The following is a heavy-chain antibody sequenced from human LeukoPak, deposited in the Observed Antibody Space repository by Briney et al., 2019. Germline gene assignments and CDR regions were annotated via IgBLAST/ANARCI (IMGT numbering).Heavy chain of an antibody. CDR3: ARPEVVAGTYYYYYYMDV. CDR1: GFTFSDYY. Sequence: GGSLSLYCAASGFTFSDYYMSWIRQAPGKGLEWVSYISSSGSTIYYADSVKGRFTISRDNAKNSLYLQMNSLRAEDTAVYFCARPEVVAGTYYYYYYMDVWGKGTTVTVSS. J-gene: IGHJ6*03. CDR2: ISSSGSTI. D-gene: IGHD2-15*01. V-gene: IGHV3-11*01.